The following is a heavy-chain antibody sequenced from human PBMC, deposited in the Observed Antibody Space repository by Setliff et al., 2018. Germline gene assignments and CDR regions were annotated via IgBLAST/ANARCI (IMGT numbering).Heavy chain of an antibody. CDR2: IYTDGTT. D-gene: IGHD2-8*01. V-gene: IGHV4-61*02. Sequence: SETLSLTCTVSGASLRSGSNYWGWFRQPAGKGLEWIGRIYTDGTTNYNHSLKSRVSISADTSMNHFSLRMTSVSAADTAVYYCAKEHVVISFVTNTHHHYGMDVWGQGATVTVSS. CDR3: AKEHVVISFVTNTHHHYGMDV. J-gene: IGHJ6*02. CDR1: GASLRSGSNY.